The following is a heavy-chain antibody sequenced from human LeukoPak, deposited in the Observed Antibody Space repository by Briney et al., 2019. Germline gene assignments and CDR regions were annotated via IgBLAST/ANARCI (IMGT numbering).Heavy chain of an antibody. CDR1: GVSISSSNSY. Sequence: SETLSLTCTVSGVSISSSNSYWGWIRQPPGTGLEWIGSIYYSGSTYYNPSLKSRVTLSVDTSKKQFSLNLNSVTAADTAVYYCASITFGGVLDYWGQGTLVTVSS. V-gene: IGHV4-39*07. D-gene: IGHD3-16*01. J-gene: IGHJ4*02. CDR3: ASITFGGVLDY. CDR2: IYYSGST.